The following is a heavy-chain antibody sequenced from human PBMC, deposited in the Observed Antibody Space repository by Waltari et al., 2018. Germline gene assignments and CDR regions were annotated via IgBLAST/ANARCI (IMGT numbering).Heavy chain of an antibody. CDR3: AREKMTTVTTSWFDP. Sequence: QVQLVQSGAEVKKPGASVKVSCKASGYTFTSYAMHWVRQAPGQRLEWMGWIHAGNGNTKYSPKFQGSVTITRDTSASTAYMELSSLRSEDTAVYYCAREKMTTVTTSWFDPWGQGTLVTVSS. V-gene: IGHV1-3*01. J-gene: IGHJ5*02. D-gene: IGHD4-17*01. CDR2: IHAGNGNT. CDR1: GYTFTSYA.